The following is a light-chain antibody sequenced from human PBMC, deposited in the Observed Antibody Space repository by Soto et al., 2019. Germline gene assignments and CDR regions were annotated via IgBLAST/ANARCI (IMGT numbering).Light chain of an antibody. J-gene: IGKJ1*01. CDR3: QHSNSYSEA. Sequence: IEITHPPSSLSASVGDRVTITCRASQTISSWLAWYQQKPGKAATLLIYKASTLKSRVPSRLSSSQTGTEFTLTISILQPDDFATYCCQHSNSYSEAFGHSTKV. CDR1: QTISSW. CDR2: KAS. V-gene: IGKV1-5*03.